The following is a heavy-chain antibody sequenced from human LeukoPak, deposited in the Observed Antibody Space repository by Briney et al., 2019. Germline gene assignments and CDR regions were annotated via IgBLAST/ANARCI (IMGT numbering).Heavy chain of an antibody. V-gene: IGHV3-53*05. Sequence: GGYLRLSCAASGFTVSSNYMSWVRQAPGKGLEWVSVIYSGGSTYYADSVKGRFTISRDNSKNTLYLQMNSLRAEDTAVYYCAKDSGGYYPHNFDYWGQGTLVTVSS. D-gene: IGHD3-22*01. CDR3: AKDSGGYYPHNFDY. J-gene: IGHJ4*02. CDR2: IYSGGST. CDR1: GFTVSSNY.